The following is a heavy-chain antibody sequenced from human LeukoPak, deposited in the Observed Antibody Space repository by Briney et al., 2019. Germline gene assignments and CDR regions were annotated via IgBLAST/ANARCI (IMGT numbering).Heavy chain of an antibody. CDR3: ARDLGSGGSFRPTP. J-gene: IGHJ5*02. CDR1: GGTVSSYV. D-gene: IGHD2-15*01. V-gene: IGHV1-69*04. CDR2: IIHILGIA. Sequence: ASVKVSCKASGGTVSSYVVSWVRQAPGHGLEWMGRIIHILGIANYAQKFQGRVTITADKSPITAYMELSSLRSEDTAVYYCARDLGSGGSFRPTPWGQGTLVTVSS.